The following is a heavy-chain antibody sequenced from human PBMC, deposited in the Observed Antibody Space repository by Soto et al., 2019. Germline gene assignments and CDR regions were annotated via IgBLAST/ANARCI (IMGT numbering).Heavy chain of an antibody. J-gene: IGHJ3*02. Sequence: GESLKISCKGSGYSFTKYWIGWVRQMPGKGLEWVGIIYPSDSDTRYSPSFQGQVTISADESISTAYLQGSSLKASDTAMDYCSRQTILGIAVTCKAFDIWGQGTMVTVSS. D-gene: IGHD6-19*01. CDR2: IYPSDSDT. CDR3: SRQTILGIAVTCKAFDI. CDR1: GYSFTKYW. V-gene: IGHV5-51*01.